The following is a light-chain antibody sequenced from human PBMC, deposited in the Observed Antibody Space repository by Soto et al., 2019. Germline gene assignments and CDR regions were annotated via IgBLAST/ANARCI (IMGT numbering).Light chain of an antibody. CDR1: QGVKTF. CDR3: QQYGSSPSIT. V-gene: IGKV3-20*01. Sequence: IVMTQSPATQCVAPGERAIISSKASQGVKTFLVWYQQRPCQAHRLLIHDASQRAAGIPARFSGSGFGTDFTLTISRLEPEGFAVYYCQQYGSSPSITFGQGTRLEIK. CDR2: DAS. J-gene: IGKJ5*01.